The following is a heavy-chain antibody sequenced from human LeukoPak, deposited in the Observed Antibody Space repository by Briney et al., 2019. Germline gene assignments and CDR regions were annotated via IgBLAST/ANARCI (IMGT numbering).Heavy chain of an antibody. D-gene: IGHD6-6*01. CDR2: ISSNGDST. J-gene: IGHJ4*02. CDR3: ASIGKAACPDY. Sequence: GGSLRLSCAASGFTFSTYAMHWVRQAPGKGLEYVSAISSNGDSTYYAKSVKGRFTISRDNSKNTLYLQMGTLREEDMAVYYCASIGKAACPDYWGQGTLVTVSS. CDR1: GFTFSTYA. V-gene: IGHV3-64*01.